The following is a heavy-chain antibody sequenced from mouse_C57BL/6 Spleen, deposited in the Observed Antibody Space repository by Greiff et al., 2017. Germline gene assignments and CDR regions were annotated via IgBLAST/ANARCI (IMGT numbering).Heavy chain of an antibody. CDR3: ARGYDRGFAY. CDR2: IDPEDGET. CDR1: GFNIKDYY. J-gene: IGHJ3*01. V-gene: IGHV14-2*01. D-gene: IGHD2-2*01. Sequence: EVQLKESGAELVKPGASVKLSCTASGFNIKDYYMHWVKQRTEQGLEWIGRIDPEDGETKYAPKFQGKATITADTSSNTAYLQLSSLTSEDTAVYYCARGYDRGFAYWGQGTLVTVSA.